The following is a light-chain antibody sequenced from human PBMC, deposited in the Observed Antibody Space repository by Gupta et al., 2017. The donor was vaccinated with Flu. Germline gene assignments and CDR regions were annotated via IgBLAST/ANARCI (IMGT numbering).Light chain of an antibody. J-gene: IGLJ1*01. CDR3: AAWDDSLSGLV. CDR1: GSNIGSNY. Sequence: QSVLTQAPSASGTPGQRVTISCTGSGSNIGSNYVYWYQQFPGTAPKLLIFRNNERPSGVPDRFSGSKSGTSASLAISGLRSEDEADYYCAAWDDSLSGLVFGTGTKVTVL. CDR2: RNN. V-gene: IGLV1-47*01.